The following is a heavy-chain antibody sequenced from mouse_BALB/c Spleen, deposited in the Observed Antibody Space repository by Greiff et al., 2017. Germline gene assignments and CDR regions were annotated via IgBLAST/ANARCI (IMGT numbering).Heavy chain of an antibody. V-gene: IGHV1-15*01. D-gene: IGHD1-1*01. J-gene: IGHJ2*01. CDR1: GYTFTDYE. CDR3: KSGVVADY. Sequence: QVQLKESGAELVRPGASVTLSCKASGYTFTDYEMHWVKQTPVHGLEWIGAIDPETGGTAYNQKFKGKATLTADKSSSTAYMELRSLTSEDSAVYYCKSGVVADYWGQGTTLTVSS. CDR2: IDPETGGT.